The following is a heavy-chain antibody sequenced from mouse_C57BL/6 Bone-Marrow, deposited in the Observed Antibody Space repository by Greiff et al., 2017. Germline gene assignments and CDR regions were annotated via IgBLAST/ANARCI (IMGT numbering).Heavy chain of an antibody. D-gene: IGHD1-1*01. Sequence: QVQLQQSGAELMKPGASVKLSCKATGYTFTGYWIEWVKQRPGLGLEWIGEILPGSGSTTYNEKFKGKATFTADTSSNTAYMQLSSLTTEDSAIYYCSRSCSSYLYFDVWGTGTTVTVSS. CDR2: ILPGSGST. J-gene: IGHJ1*03. CDR3: SRSCSSYLYFDV. V-gene: IGHV1-9*01. CDR1: GYTFTGYW.